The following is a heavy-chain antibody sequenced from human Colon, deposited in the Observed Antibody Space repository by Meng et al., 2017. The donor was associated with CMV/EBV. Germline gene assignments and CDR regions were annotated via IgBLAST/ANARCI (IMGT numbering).Heavy chain of an antibody. Sequence: GSLRLSCTVSGGSISNSPYYWVWVRQPPGKGLEWIGSISATGATYKNPSLRSRVTISLDTSKNQFSLNLISVTAADMAIFYCARGIWPATSSGVPQNDPRDFWGQGMSVTVSS. CDR3: ARGIWPATSSGVPQNDPRDF. CDR2: ISATGAT. CDR1: GGSISNSPYY. J-gene: IGHJ4*02. V-gene: IGHV4-39*07. D-gene: IGHD3-3*01.